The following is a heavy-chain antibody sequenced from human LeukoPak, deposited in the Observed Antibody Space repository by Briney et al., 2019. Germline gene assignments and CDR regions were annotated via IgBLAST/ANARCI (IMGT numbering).Heavy chain of an antibody. D-gene: IGHD2-2*01. V-gene: IGHV3-30*02. CDR1: GFTFSSYG. CDR2: IRYDGSNK. J-gene: IGHJ6*02. CDR3: AKDREEIVVVPAASSFYYYYGMDV. Sequence: GGSLRLSCAASGFTFSSYGMHWVRQAPGKGLERVAFIRYDGSNKYYADSVKGRFTISRDNSKNTLYLQMNSLRAEDTAVYYCAKDREEIVVVPAASSFYYYYGMDVWGQGTTVTVSS.